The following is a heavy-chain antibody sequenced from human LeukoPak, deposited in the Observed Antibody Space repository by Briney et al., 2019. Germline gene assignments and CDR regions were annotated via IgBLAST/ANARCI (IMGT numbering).Heavy chain of an antibody. Sequence: SETLSLTCTVSGASFSNYYWSWIRQPPGKGLEWIEHIYSSGSTNYNPSLKSRLTISLDTSKNQFSLKLSSVTAADTAVYYCARQFDPWGQGIPVTVFS. CDR3: ARQFDP. V-gene: IGHV4-59*08. CDR2: IYSSGST. J-gene: IGHJ5*02. CDR1: GASFSNYY.